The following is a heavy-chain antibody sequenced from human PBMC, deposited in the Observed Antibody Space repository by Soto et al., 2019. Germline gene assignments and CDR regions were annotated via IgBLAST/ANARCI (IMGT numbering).Heavy chain of an antibody. Sequence: QVQVMQSGAAVRKPGASVKISCLASGYTVISYALNWVRQAPGQRLEGMGRINTGNGNTDYSHRFQGRITITRATSATTVYTELTSMTSEDTAVYYCATAEGTVTMCWYGMDVWGQVTTGTVSS. CDR1: GYTVISYA. V-gene: IGHV1-3*04. J-gene: IGHJ6*02. CDR3: ATAEGTVTMCWYGMDV. D-gene: IGHD4-17*01. CDR2: INTGNGNT.